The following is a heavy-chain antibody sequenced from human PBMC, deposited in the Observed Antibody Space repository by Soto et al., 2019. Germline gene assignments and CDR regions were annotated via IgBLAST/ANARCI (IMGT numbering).Heavy chain of an antibody. CDR1: GYTFTGYY. V-gene: IGHV1-2*02. CDR3: VKDRDSNSWPSRDV. CDR2: INPNSGGT. D-gene: IGHD3-22*01. J-gene: IGHJ6*02. Sequence: GASVKVSCKASGYTFTGYYMHWVRQAPGQGLEWMGWINPNSGGTNYAQKFQGRVTMTRDTSISTAYMELSRLRSDDTAVYYCVKDRDSNSWPSRDVWGPGTTVTV.